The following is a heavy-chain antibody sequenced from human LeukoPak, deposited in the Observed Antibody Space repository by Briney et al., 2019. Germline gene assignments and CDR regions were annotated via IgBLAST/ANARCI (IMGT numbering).Heavy chain of an antibody. CDR2: INPNSGGT. V-gene: IGHV1-2*02. CDR3: ARTGYNHYFDY. Sequence: ASVKVSCKASGYTFTDYYLDWVRQAPGQGLEWMGWINPNSGGTNYAQTFQGRVTMTRDTSITTAYLELSRLRSDDTAVYYCARTGYNHYFDYWGQGTLVTVSS. J-gene: IGHJ4*02. D-gene: IGHD5-24*01. CDR1: GYTFTDYY.